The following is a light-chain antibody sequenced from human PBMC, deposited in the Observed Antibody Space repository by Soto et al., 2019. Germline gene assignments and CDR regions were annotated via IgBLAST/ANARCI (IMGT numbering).Light chain of an antibody. Sequence: QSALTQPASVSGSPGQSITISCTGTNSDIGGYNYVSWYTQHPGKAPKLMIYDVSNRPSGVSYRFSGSKSGNTASLTISGLQAEDEADYYCSSYTSRSTLGVFGGGTKLTVL. J-gene: IGLJ2*01. CDR3: SSYTSRSTLGV. CDR1: NSDIGGYNY. CDR2: DVS. V-gene: IGLV2-14*03.